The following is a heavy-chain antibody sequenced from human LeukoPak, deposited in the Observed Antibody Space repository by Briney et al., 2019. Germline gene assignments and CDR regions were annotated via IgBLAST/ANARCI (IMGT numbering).Heavy chain of an antibody. CDR3: ARAGDSSGYYLYRDYYYYMDV. CDR1: GDSITSGDSY. V-gene: IGHV4-61*02. Sequence: SQTLSLTCSVSGDSITSGDSYWTWIRQPAGEGLEWIGLIYTSGATKYNPSLKSRITISLDTSKNQFSLKLSSVTAADTAVYYCARAGDSSGYYLYRDYYYYMDVWGKGTTVTVSS. J-gene: IGHJ6*03. D-gene: IGHD3-22*01. CDR2: IYTSGAT.